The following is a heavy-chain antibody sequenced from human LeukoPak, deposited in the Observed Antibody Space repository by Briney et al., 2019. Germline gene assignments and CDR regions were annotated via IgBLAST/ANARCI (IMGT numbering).Heavy chain of an antibody. V-gene: IGHV4-31*03. Sequence: SETLSLTCTVSGDSINSNIYYWTWIRQDPGQGLEWIGYIYYNGNTYYNPSLKSRLSMSLDTSKNQFSLKLSSVTAADTAVYYCARVVVVVAATDYFDYWGQGTLVTVSS. J-gene: IGHJ4*02. D-gene: IGHD2-15*01. CDR1: GDSINSNIYY. CDR2: IYYNGNT. CDR3: ARVVVVVAATDYFDY.